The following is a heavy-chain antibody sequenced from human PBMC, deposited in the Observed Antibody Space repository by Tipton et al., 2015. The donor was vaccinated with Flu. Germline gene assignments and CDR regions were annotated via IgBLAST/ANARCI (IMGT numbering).Heavy chain of an antibody. D-gene: IGHD2-15*01. CDR3: ARGYCSGGNCYNAYGI. Sequence: TLSLTCTLSGGSFNNYYWNWIRQPPGKGLEWNVYIYSSGSTNYNPSRKSRVTTSVDTSKNQFSLKLSSVTAADTEVYYCARGYCSGGNCYNAYGIWGQGAMVKVSS. V-gene: IGHV4-59*01. CDR1: GGSFNNYY. J-gene: IGHJ3*02. CDR2: IYSSGST.